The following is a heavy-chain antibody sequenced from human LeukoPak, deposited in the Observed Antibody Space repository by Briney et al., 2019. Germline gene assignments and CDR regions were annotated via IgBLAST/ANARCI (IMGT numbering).Heavy chain of an antibody. V-gene: IGHV3-30*18. J-gene: IGHJ4*02. CDR1: GFTFSNYA. D-gene: IGHD1-1*01. Sequence: GGSLRLSCAASGFTFSNYAIHWVRQAPGRGLEWVAAISYDGNSQHYGAPVKGRFTISGDNSKHTVYLQINTLRTDDAAIYYCAKPYPTLTTSAVLDNWGQGTLVTVSS. CDR3: AKPYPTLTTSAVLDN. CDR2: ISYDGNSQ.